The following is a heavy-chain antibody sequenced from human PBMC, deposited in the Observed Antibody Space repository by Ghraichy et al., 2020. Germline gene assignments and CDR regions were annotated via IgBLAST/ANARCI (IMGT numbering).Heavy chain of an antibody. V-gene: IGHV1-69*04. Sequence: SVKVSCKASGGTFSSYAISWVRQAPGQGLEWMGRIIPILGIANYAQKFQGRVTITADKSTSTAYMELSSLRSEDTAVYYCARALGYCSGGSCYGAWYYYGMDVWGQGTTATVSS. CDR2: IIPILGIA. D-gene: IGHD2-15*01. CDR3: ARALGYCSGGSCYGAWYYYGMDV. J-gene: IGHJ6*02. CDR1: GGTFSSYA.